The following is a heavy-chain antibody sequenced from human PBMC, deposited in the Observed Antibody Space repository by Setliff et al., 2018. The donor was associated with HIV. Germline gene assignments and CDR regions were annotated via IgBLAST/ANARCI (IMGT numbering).Heavy chain of an antibody. D-gene: IGHD1-7*01. CDR2: IYHSGST. V-gene: IGHV4-38-2*01. J-gene: IGHJ4*02. Sequence: PSETLSLTCAVSDYSISSGYYWGWIRQPPGKGLEWIGSIYHSGSTHYNPSLKSRATISVDTSKNQFSLKLSSVTAADTAVYYCARPGVGTVSFDYWGQGTLVTVSS. CDR3: ARPGVGTVSFDY. CDR1: DYSISSGYY.